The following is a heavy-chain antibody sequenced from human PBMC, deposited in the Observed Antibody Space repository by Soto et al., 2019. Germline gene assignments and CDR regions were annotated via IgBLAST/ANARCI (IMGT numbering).Heavy chain of an antibody. CDR2: IKSKTDGRTT. CDR3: TTDLGAAAGTGYYYYGMDV. J-gene: IGHJ6*02. Sequence: GGSLRLACAASGFTFSNAWMSWVRHAPGKGLEWVGRIKSKTDGRTTDYATHVTGRFNISRADSKNTLYLQMNSLKTEDTAVYYCTTDLGAAAGTGYYYYGMDVWGQGTTVTVSS. CDR1: GFTFSNAW. V-gene: IGHV3-15*01. D-gene: IGHD6-13*01.